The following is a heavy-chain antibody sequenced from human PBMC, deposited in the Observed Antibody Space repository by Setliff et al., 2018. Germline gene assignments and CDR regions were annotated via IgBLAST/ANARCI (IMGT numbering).Heavy chain of an antibody. J-gene: IGHJ5*02. CDR1: GYTFTSYD. D-gene: IGHD4-17*01. V-gene: IGHV1-2*06. CDR2: INPISGAT. Sequence: GASVKVSCKASGYTFTSYDINWVRQAPGQGLQWMGRINPISGATDYAQKFQGRVTMTRDTSITTAYMELSSLRSDDTAMYYCARSVHGDYVRLRQNNWLDPWGQGTLVTVSS. CDR3: ARSVHGDYVRLRQNNWLDP.